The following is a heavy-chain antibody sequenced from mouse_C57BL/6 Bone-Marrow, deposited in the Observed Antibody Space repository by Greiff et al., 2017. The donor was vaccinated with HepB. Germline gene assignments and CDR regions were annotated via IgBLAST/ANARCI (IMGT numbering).Heavy chain of an antibody. J-gene: IGHJ4*01. CDR3: TTTITTVVAPCAMDY. CDR2: IDPENGDT. CDR1: GFNIKDDY. D-gene: IGHD1-1*01. V-gene: IGHV14-4*01. Sequence: EVQLQQSGAELVRPGASVKLSCTASGFNIKDDYMHWVKQRPELGLEWIGWIDPENGDTEYASKFQGKATITADTSSNTAYLQLSSLTSEDTAVYYCTTTITTVVAPCAMDYWGQGTSVTVSS.